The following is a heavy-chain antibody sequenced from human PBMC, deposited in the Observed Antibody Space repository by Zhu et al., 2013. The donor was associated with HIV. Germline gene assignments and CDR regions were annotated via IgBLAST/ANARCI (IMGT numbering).Heavy chain of an antibody. Sequence: VQLVESGGGVVQPGRSLRLSCAASGFTFSSYAMHWVRQAPGKGLEWVAVISYDGSNKYYADSVKGRFTISRDNSKNTLYLQMNSLRAEDTAVYYCARERRWYFDLWGLAPWSLS. CDR2: ISYDGSNK. J-gene: IGHJ2*01. CDR3: ARERRWYFDL. CDR1: GFTFSSYA. V-gene: IGHV3-30-3*01.